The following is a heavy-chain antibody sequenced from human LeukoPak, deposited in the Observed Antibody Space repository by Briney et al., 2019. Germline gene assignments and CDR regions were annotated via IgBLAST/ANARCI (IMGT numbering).Heavy chain of an antibody. CDR1: GYSFTNYW. D-gene: IGHD2-2*01. Sequence: GESLKISCKGSGYSFTNYWIGWVRQTPGKGLEWMGIINPDDSEIKYSPSLQGQVTISADKSISTAYLQWSSLKASDSAMYYCARGNGPSDYWGQGTLVTVSS. CDR3: ARGNGPSDY. V-gene: IGHV5-51*01. CDR2: INPDDSEI. J-gene: IGHJ4*02.